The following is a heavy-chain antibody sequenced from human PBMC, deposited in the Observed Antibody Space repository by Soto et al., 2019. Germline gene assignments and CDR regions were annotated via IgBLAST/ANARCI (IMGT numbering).Heavy chain of an antibody. CDR1: GFTFGSSA. Sequence: QIQLVQSGPEVKKPGTSVKVSCKASGFTFGSSAVQWVRQARGQRLEWIGWIVVGNGNTNYAQKFQERVTITRDMSTRTAYMELSSLRSEDTAVYYCAGRYCSGGSCYNYYGMDFWGRGTTVTVSS. D-gene: IGHD2-15*01. CDR3: AGRYCSGGSCYNYYGMDF. V-gene: IGHV1-58*01. CDR2: IVVGNGNT. J-gene: IGHJ6*02.